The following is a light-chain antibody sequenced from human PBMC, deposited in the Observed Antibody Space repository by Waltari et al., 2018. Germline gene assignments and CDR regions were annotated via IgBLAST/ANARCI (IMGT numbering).Light chain of an antibody. CDR2: DTS. J-gene: IGKJ1*01. CDR1: QGVSSK. V-gene: IGKV3-15*01. CDR3: QQYNNWPPWT. Sequence: TVLTQSPGTLSLSPGERATPPCRASQGVSSKLAWYQQKPGQPPRLLLYDTSVRAAGIPARFSGSGSGTEFTLTISSLQSDDFAVYYCQQYNNWPPWTFGQGTKVEIK.